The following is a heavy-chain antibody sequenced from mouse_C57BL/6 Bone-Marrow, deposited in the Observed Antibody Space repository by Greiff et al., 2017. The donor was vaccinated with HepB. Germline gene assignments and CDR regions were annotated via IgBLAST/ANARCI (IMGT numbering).Heavy chain of an antibody. D-gene: IGHD1-1*01. CDR1: GFTFSDYG. Sequence: EVKVVESGGGLVQPGGSLKLSCAASGFTFSDYGMAWVRQAPRKGPEWVAFISNLAYSIYYADTVTGRFTISRENAKNTLYLEMSSLRSEDTAMYYCARRAPYYYGSSSYYAMDYWGQGTSVTVSS. J-gene: IGHJ4*01. V-gene: IGHV5-15*04. CDR2: ISNLAYSI. CDR3: ARRAPYYYGSSSYYAMDY.